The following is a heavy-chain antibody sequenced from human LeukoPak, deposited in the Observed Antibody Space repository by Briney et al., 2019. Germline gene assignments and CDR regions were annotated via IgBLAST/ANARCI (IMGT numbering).Heavy chain of an antibody. Sequence: ASVKVSCKASGYSFASFGITWVREAPGQGPEWMGWISGSTGNTHYAQNVQGRVTMTTDTATSTAYMELRSLGSDDTAVYYCARVGRDCSSINCYWEDWFDPWGQGTLVIVSS. V-gene: IGHV1-18*04. CDR3: ARVGRDCSSINCYWEDWFDP. D-gene: IGHD2-2*01. CDR1: GYSFASFG. J-gene: IGHJ5*02. CDR2: ISGSTGNT.